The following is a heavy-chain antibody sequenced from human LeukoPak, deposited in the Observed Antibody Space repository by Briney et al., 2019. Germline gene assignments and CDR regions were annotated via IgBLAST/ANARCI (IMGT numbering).Heavy chain of an antibody. Sequence: PSETLSLTCTVSGGSISSGSYYWSWIRQPPGKGLEWIGEINHSGSTNYNPSLKSRVTISVDTSKNQFSLKLSSVTAADTAVYYCARVTGPPRMATIPYYFDYWGQGTLVTVSS. D-gene: IGHD5-24*01. CDR1: GGSISSGSYY. CDR3: ARVTGPPRMATIPYYFDY. CDR2: INHSGST. V-gene: IGHV4-39*07. J-gene: IGHJ4*02.